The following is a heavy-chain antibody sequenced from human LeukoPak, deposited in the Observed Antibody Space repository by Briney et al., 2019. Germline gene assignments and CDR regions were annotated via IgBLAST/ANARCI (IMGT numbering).Heavy chain of an antibody. CDR2: INPNSGGT. V-gene: IGHV1-2*06. J-gene: IGHJ4*02. CDR1: GYTFTGYY. CDR3: ARDLSPLIVGEDY. Sequence: ASVMVSCKASGYTFTGYYMHWVRQAPGQGLEWMGRINPNSGGTNYAQKFQGRVTMTRDTSISTAYMELSRLRSDDTAVYYCARDLSPLIVGEDYWGQGTLVTVSS. D-gene: IGHD1-26*01.